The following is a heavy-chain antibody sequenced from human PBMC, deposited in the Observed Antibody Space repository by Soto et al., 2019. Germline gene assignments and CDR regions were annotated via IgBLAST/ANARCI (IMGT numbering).Heavy chain of an antibody. V-gene: IGHV1-69*08. CDR3: ARELKTVQLGDWYWFDP. J-gene: IGHJ5*02. Sequence: QVQLVQSGAEVKKPGSSVKVSCKASGGTFSSSTISWVRQAPGQGLEWMGRIIPILGIANYAQKFQGRVTITADNSRSTADMELSSLSSEDTAVYYCARELKTVQLGDWYWFDPCGQGTLVTVSS. CDR1: GGTFSSST. D-gene: IGHD4-4*01. CDR2: IIPILGIA.